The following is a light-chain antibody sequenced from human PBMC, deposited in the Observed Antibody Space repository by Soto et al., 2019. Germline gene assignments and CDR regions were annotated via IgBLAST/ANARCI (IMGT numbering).Light chain of an antibody. J-gene: IGLJ2*01. CDR2: EVS. V-gene: IGLV2-14*01. CDR3: SSYTSSSTLGHVV. Sequence: QSALTQPASVSGSPGQSITISCTGTSSDVGGYNYVSWYQQHPGKAPKLMIYEVSNRPSGVSNRFSGSKSGNTASLTISGLQAEDEADYYFSSYTSSSTLGHVVFGGGTKLTVL. CDR1: SSDVGGYNY.